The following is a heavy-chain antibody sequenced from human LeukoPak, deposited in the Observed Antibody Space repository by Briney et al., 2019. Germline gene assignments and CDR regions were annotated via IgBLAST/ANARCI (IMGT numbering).Heavy chain of an antibody. J-gene: IGHJ4*02. Sequence: SGTLSLTCAVSGGSISSNNWWNWVRQPPGKGLEWIGEIDHRGTTKYDPSLNSRVTISVDKSRNQFSLQLSSVTATDTAVYYCAGNYGSGSFDYWGQGTLVTVSS. CDR2: IDHRGTT. CDR3: AGNYGSGSFDY. V-gene: IGHV4-4*02. CDR1: GGSISSNNW. D-gene: IGHD3-10*01.